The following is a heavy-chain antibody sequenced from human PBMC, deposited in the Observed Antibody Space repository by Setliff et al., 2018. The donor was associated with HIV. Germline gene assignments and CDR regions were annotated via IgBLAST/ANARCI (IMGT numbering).Heavy chain of an antibody. V-gene: IGHV4-30-4*08. D-gene: IGHD1-26*01. CDR3: ALSTATPTKWDAFDI. Sequence: SETLSLTCTVSGGSISSGDYSWNWMRQTPGKGLEWIGYIYHSGITSYNPSLKSRFIMLIDTSQNQFSLKVNSVTAADTAVYYCALSTATPTKWDAFDIWGQGTMVTVSS. CDR1: GGSISSGDYS. J-gene: IGHJ3*02. CDR2: IYHSGIT.